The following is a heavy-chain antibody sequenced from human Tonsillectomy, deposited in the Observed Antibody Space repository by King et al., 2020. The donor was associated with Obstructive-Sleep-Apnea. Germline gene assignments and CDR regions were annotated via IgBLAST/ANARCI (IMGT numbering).Heavy chain of an antibody. D-gene: IGHD3-16*01. Sequence: VQLVESGGGLVQPGGSLRLSCAASGFTVSSNYMSWVRQAPGKGLEGVSVSYRGGSTYYPDSVKGRFTISRHNSKNTLYLQMNRLRAEDTAVYYCARHGGFRWGTFDYWGQGTLVTVSS. CDR1: GFTVSSNY. J-gene: IGHJ4*02. CDR2: SYRGGST. CDR3: ARHGGFRWGTFDY. V-gene: IGHV3-53*04.